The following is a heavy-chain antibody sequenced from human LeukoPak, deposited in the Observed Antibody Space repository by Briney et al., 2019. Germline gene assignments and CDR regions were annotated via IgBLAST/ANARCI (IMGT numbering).Heavy chain of an antibody. CDR2: IYPGDSDT. CDR3: ARQHGSGSYYSRAIDY. J-gene: IGHJ4*02. D-gene: IGHD3-10*01. CDR1: GYSFTTYW. Sequence: GESLKISCEASGYSFTTYWIGWVRQMPGKGLEWTGIIYPGDSDTRYSPSFQGQVTISADKSISTAYLQWSRLKASDTAMYYCARQHGSGSYYSRAIDYWGQGTLVTVSS. V-gene: IGHV5-51*01.